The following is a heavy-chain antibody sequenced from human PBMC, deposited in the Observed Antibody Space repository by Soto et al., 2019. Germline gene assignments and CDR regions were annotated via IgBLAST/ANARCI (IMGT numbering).Heavy chain of an antibody. CDR2: ISYDGSNK. CDR3: AKDRAYYYGMDV. CDR1: GFTFSSYG. J-gene: IGHJ6*02. V-gene: IGHV3-30*18. Sequence: QVQLVESGGGVVQPGRSLRLSCAASGFTFSSYGMHWVRQAPGKGLEWVAVISYDGSNKYYADSVKGRFTISRDNSKNTLYLQMNSLRAEDTAVYYCAKDRAYYYGMDVWGQGTTVTVSS.